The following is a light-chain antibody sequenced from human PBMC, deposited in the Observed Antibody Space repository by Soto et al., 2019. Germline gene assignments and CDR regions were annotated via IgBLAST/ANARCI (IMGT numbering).Light chain of an antibody. CDR3: QQYNSYST. J-gene: IGKJ5*01. Sequence: DIQMTQSPSTLSASVGDRVTITCWASQSISSWLAWYQQKPGKAPKLLIYKASSLESGVPSRFSGSGSGTEFTLTISSLQPDDFATYYCQQYNSYSTFGQGTRL. CDR1: QSISSW. CDR2: KAS. V-gene: IGKV1-5*03.